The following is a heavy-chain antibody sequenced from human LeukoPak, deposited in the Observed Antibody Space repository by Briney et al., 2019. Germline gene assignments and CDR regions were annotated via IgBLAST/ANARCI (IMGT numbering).Heavy chain of an antibody. CDR1: GFTFSNAW. CDR3: TTATACSSTSCYATY. Sequence: GGSLRLSCAASGFTFSNAWMSWVRQAPGKGLEWVGRIKSKTDGGTTDYAAPVKGRFTISRDDSKNTLYLQMNSLRTEDTAVYYCTTATACSSTSCYATYWGQGTPVTVSS. J-gene: IGHJ4*02. D-gene: IGHD2-2*01. CDR2: IKSKTDGGTT. V-gene: IGHV3-15*01.